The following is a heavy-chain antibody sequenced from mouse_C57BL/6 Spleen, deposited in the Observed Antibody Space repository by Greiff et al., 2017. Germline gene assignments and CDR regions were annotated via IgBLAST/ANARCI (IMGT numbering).Heavy chain of an antibody. Sequence: VQLQQPGAELVRPGSSVKLSCKASGYTFTSYWMHWVKQRPIQGLEWIGNIDPSDSETHYNQKFKDKATLTVDKSSSTAYMQLSSLTSEDSAVYYGARWDDDEGYYARDYWGQGTAVTVSS. D-gene: IGHD2-4*01. V-gene: IGHV1-52*01. CDR2: IDPSDSET. CDR3: ARWDDDEGYYARDY. CDR1: GYTFTSYW. J-gene: IGHJ4*01.